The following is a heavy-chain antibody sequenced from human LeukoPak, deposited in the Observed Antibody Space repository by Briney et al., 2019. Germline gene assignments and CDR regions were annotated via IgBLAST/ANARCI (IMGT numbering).Heavy chain of an antibody. CDR1: GGSISSYY. V-gene: IGHV4-4*07. D-gene: IGHD1-26*01. Sequence: SETLSLTCTVSGGSISSYYWSWIRQPAGKGLEWIGRIYTSGSTNYNPSLKSRVTMSVDTSKNQFSLKLSSVTAADTAVYYCARVVRVKVGAKFPPAFDIWGQGTMVTVSS. CDR3: ARVVRVKVGAKFPPAFDI. J-gene: IGHJ3*02. CDR2: IYTSGST.